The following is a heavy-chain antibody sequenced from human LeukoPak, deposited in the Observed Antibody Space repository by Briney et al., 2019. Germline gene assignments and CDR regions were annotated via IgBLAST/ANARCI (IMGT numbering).Heavy chain of an antibody. D-gene: IGHD4-23*01. V-gene: IGHV5-51*01. CDR1: GYSFTNYW. CDR3: ARMVTAVTPSYFDY. J-gene: IGHJ4*02. CDR2: TYPGDSDT. Sequence: GESLKISCKGFGYSFTNYWIGWVRQMPGKGLEWMGITYPGDSDTRYSPSFQGQVTISADKSISTAYLQWSSLKASDTAMYYCARMVTAVTPSYFDYWGQGTLVTVSS.